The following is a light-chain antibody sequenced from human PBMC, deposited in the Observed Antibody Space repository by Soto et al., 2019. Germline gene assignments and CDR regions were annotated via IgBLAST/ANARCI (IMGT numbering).Light chain of an antibody. CDR2: GAS. V-gene: IGKV3-15*01. Sequence: EIVMTQSPATLSVSPGERATLSCRASQSVSSNLAWYQQRPGQAPRLLIYGASTRAAGIPARFSGSGSGAEFTLTISSRQSEDFAVYYCQQYDNWPPLTFGQGTRLEIE. CDR3: QQYDNWPPLT. J-gene: IGKJ5*01. CDR1: QSVSSN.